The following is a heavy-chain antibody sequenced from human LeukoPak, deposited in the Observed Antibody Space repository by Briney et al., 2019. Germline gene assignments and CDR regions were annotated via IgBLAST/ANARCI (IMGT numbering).Heavy chain of an antibody. D-gene: IGHD2-15*01. J-gene: IGHJ4*02. Sequence: GGSLRLSCAASGFTFSDYNMRWIRQAPGKGLEWVSSISRSGSTKYYADSVKGRFTISRDNAKNSLYLQMNSLRAEDTAVYYCARDLVRYCSGGSCYGSNFDYWGQGTLVTVSS. CDR1: GFTFSDYN. V-gene: IGHV3-11*04. CDR2: ISRSGSTK. CDR3: ARDLVRYCSGGSCYGSNFDY.